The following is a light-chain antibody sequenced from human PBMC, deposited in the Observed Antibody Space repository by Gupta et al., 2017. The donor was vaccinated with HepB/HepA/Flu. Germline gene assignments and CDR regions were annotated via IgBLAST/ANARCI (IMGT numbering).Light chain of an antibody. CDR2: DTS. CDR3: QQYGSPLT. J-gene: IGKJ2*01. CDR1: QSVSSSS. Sequence: EIVLTQSPGTLSLSPGERATLSCRASQSVSSSSLAWYHQKPGQAPRLLIYDTSSRATGVPDMFSGSGSGTDFTLTITQLEPEDAAVYYCQQYGSPLTFGQGTKWEIK. V-gene: IGKV3-20*01.